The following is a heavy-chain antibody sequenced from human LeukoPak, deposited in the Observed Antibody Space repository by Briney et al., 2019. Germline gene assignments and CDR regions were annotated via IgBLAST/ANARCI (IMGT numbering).Heavy chain of an antibody. Sequence: GGSLRLSCAASGFTFSSYAMSWVRQAPGKGLEWVSAISGSGGSTYYADSVKGRFTISRDNSKNTLYLQMNSLRAEDTAVYYCAKDGLGYCSSTSRYEARLYYYGMDVWGQGTTVTASS. CDR2: ISGSGGST. V-gene: IGHV3-23*01. D-gene: IGHD2-2*01. CDR3: AKDGLGYCSSTSRYEARLYYYGMDV. CDR1: GFTFSSYA. J-gene: IGHJ6*02.